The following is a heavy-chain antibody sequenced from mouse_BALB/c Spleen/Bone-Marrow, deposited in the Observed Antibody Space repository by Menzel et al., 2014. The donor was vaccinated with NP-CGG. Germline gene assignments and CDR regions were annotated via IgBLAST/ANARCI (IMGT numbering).Heavy chain of an antibody. D-gene: IGHD1-1*01. J-gene: IGHJ2*01. CDR1: GYSFTGYF. Sequence: EVQLVESGPELVKPGASVKISCKASGYSFTGYFMNWVMQSHGKSLEWIGRTNPYNGDTFYNQKFKGKATLTVDKSSSTAHMELRSLASEDSAVYYCARSGYYGSSYFDYWGQGTTLTVSS. V-gene: IGHV1-20*02. CDR3: ARSGYYGSSYFDY. CDR2: TNPYNGDT.